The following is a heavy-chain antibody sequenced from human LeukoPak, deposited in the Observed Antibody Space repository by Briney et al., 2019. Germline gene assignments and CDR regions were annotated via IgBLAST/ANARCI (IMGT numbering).Heavy chain of an antibody. CDR1: GGSISNYH. Sequence: PSETLSLTCTVSGGSISNYHWSWIRQPPGKGLEWIGYIYYSGTTNYNPSLKSRVTISVDTSKNQFSLKLSSVTAADTAVYYCARGDDYGDYSLNYWGQGTLVTVSS. CDR3: ARGDDYGDYSLNY. V-gene: IGHV4-59*12. D-gene: IGHD4-17*01. CDR2: IYYSGTT. J-gene: IGHJ4*02.